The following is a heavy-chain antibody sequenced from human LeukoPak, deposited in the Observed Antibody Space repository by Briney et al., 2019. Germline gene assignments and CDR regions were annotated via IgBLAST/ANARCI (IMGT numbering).Heavy chain of an antibody. V-gene: IGHV4-59*01. CDR3: ARASYSSSQGGLGQPYYYYGMDV. CDR2: IYYSGST. D-gene: IGHD6-13*01. J-gene: IGHJ6*02. CDR1: GGSISSYY. Sequence: SETLSLTCTVSGGSISSYYWSWIRQPPGKGLEWIGYIYYSGSTNYNPSLKSRVTISVDTSKNQFSLKLSSVTAADTAVYYCARASYSSSQGGLGQPYYYYGMDVWGQGTTVTVSS.